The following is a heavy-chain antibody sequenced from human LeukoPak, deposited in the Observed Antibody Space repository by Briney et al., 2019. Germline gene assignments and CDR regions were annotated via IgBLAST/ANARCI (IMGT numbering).Heavy chain of an antibody. Sequence: SGGSLRLSCAASGFTVSSNYMSWVRQAPGKGVEWVSGISGRGGATYYADSVKGRFTSSRDNSKNILYLQLDSLRAEDTAVYFCARPPHYCSGGSCYSGLDYWGPGTLVTVSS. D-gene: IGHD2-15*01. CDR3: ARPPHYCSGGSCYSGLDY. CDR2: ISGRGGAT. CDR1: GFTVSSNY. V-gene: IGHV3-53*01. J-gene: IGHJ4*02.